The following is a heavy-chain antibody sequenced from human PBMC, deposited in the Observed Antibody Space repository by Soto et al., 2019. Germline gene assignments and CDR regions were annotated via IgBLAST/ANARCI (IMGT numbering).Heavy chain of an antibody. Sequence: AGGSLRLSCVVSVFPFGANAMSWVRQAPGKGLEWVSGLSNTGRRTSYADSVKGRFNISRDNSENTVSLQMNTLRVEDTAVYYCATEMGATQGTFDNWGQGTLVTVSS. CDR3: ATEMGATQGTFDN. V-gene: IGHV3-23*01. CDR2: LSNTGRRT. D-gene: IGHD1-26*01. CDR1: VFPFGANA. J-gene: IGHJ4*02.